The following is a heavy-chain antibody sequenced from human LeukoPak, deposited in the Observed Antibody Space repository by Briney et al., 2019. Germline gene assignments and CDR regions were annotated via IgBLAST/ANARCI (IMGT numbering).Heavy chain of an antibody. D-gene: IGHD2-2*01. J-gene: IGHJ6*04. CDR3: AREGVPAANYYSMDV. CDR1: GGSISSYY. Sequence: SETLSLTCTVSGGSISSYYWSWIRQPPGKGLEWIGYIYYSGSTNYNPSLKSRVTISVDTSKNQFSLKLSSVTAADTAVYYCAREGVPAANYYSMDVWGKGTTVTVSS. V-gene: IGHV4-59*01. CDR2: IYYSGST.